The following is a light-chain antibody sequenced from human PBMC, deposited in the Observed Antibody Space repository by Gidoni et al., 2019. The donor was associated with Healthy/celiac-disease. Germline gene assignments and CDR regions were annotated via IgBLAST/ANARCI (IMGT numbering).Light chain of an antibody. V-gene: IGLV2-14*03. Sequence: QSALTQPASVSGSPGQSITLSCTGTSSDVGGYNYVSWYQQHPGNAPKLMIYDVSNRPSGVSNRFSGSKSGNTASLTISGLQAEDEADYYCSSYTSSSTEVFGTGTKVTVL. CDR3: SSYTSSSTEV. J-gene: IGLJ1*01. CDR1: SSDVGGYNY. CDR2: DVS.